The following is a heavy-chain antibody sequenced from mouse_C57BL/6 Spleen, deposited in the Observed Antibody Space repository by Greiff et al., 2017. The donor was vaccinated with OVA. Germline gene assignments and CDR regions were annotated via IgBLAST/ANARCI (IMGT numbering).Heavy chain of an antibody. J-gene: IGHJ4*01. V-gene: IGHV5-15*01. CDR2: ISNLAYSI. CDR1: GFTFSDYG. CDR3: ARHEGDGYYAMDY. Sequence: DVMLVESGGGLVQPGGSLKLSCAASGFTFSDYGMAWVRQAPRKGPEWVAFISNLAYSIYYADTVTGRFTISRENAKNTLYLEMSSLRSEDTAMYYCARHEGDGYYAMDYWGQGTSVTVSS. D-gene: IGHD2-3*01.